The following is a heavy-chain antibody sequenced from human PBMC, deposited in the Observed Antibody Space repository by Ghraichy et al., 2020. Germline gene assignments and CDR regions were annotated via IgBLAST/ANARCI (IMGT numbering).Heavy chain of an antibody. CDR2: IKTKAGAGTT. V-gene: IGHV3-15*05. Sequence: GSLRLSCAASGFTFSNVWMSWVRQAPGKGLEWVGRIKTKAGAGTTDYAAPVKGRFTISRDDSKKMLYLQMNSLKTEDTAAYYCTTYNQKDAFDIWGQGTVVTVSS. CDR3: TTYNQKDAFDI. D-gene: IGHD1-14*01. J-gene: IGHJ3*02. CDR1: GFTFSNVW.